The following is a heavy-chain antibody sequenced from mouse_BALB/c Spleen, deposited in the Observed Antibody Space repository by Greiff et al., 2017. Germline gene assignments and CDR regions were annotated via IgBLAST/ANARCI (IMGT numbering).Heavy chain of an antibody. CDR3: ARWGTTVVGRYWYFDV. D-gene: IGHD1-1*01. CDR1: GYSITSGYY. V-gene: IGHV3-6*02. J-gene: IGHJ1*01. CDR2: ISYDGSN. Sequence: EVKLVESGPGLVKPSQSLSLTCSVTGYSITSGYYWNWIRQFPGNKLEWMGYISYDGSNNYNPSLKNRISITRDTSKNQFFLKLNSVTTEDTATYYCARWGTTVVGRYWYFDVWGAGTTVTVSS.